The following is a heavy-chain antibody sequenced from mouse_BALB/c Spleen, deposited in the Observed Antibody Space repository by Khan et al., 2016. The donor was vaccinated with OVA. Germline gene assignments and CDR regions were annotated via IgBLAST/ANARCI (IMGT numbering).Heavy chain of an antibody. J-gene: IGHJ3*01. CDR3: AREGAYYRSDGWFAY. D-gene: IGHD2-14*01. CDR2: IIPSNDYT. Sequence: QVQLKESGAELARPGASVKMSCKASGYTFTTYTIHWVKQRPGQGLEWIGYIIPSNDYTNYNQKFKDRATLTADKSSSTVYMQLSSLTSEDSAVYYCAREGAYYRSDGWFAYWGQGTLVTVSA. CDR1: GYTFTTYT. V-gene: IGHV1-4*01.